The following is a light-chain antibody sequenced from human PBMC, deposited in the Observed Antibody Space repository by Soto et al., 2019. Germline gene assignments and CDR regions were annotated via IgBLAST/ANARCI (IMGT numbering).Light chain of an antibody. V-gene: IGKV3-20*01. CDR2: GAS. CDR1: QSVSNDF. Sequence: EIVLTQSPGILSLSPGERATLSCRASQSVSNDFLAWYQQKPGQATRLLIYGASTRATDVPDRFSGSGSGADFTLSISRLEPEDFAVYYCQQYGSSPPRTFGQGTTVEMK. CDR3: QQYGSSPPRT. J-gene: IGKJ1*01.